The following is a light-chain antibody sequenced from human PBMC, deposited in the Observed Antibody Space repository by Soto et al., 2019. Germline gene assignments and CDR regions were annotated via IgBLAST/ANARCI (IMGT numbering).Light chain of an antibody. V-gene: IGKV3-11*01. CDR3: QQRSNRRT. CDR2: DAS. Sequence: EIVLTQSPATLSLSPGERATLSCRASQSVSNSLAWYQQKPGQAPRLLIYDASSRATDIPARFSGSGSGTDFTLTISSLEPEDFAVYYCQQRSNRRTFGGGTKVEIK. J-gene: IGKJ4*01. CDR1: QSVSNS.